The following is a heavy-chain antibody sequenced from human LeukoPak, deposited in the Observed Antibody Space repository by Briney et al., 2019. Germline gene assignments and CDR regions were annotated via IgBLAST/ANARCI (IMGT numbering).Heavy chain of an antibody. Sequence: PSETLSLTCTVSGGSISTYSWRWIRQPPGKGLEWIGHIYYSGSTNYNPSLKSRVTISVDTSNNQFSLKLTSVTAADTAVYYCARQVGYSSGWYIYWGQGTLVTVSS. CDR2: IYYSGST. V-gene: IGHV4-59*08. CDR1: GGSISTYS. J-gene: IGHJ4*02. CDR3: ARQVGYSSGWYIY. D-gene: IGHD6-19*01.